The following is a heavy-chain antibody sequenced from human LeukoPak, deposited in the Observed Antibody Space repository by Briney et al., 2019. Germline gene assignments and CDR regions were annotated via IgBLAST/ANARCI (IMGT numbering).Heavy chain of an antibody. Sequence: SETLSLTCTVSGASVTNHYWTWIRQPPGERLEWIGYAYYSGSTKYHPSLKSRVTISVGSSKNQFSLRLSSVTAADTAVYYCAISYGGYVLDSWGQGTLVIVSS. J-gene: IGHJ5*01. V-gene: IGHV4-59*02. CDR2: AYYSGST. CDR3: AISYGGYVLDS. D-gene: IGHD5-12*01. CDR1: GASVTNHY.